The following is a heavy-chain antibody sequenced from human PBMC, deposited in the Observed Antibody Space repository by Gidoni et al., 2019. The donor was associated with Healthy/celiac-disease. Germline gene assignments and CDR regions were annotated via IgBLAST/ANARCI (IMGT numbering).Heavy chain of an antibody. V-gene: IGHV3-48*03. Sequence: EVQLVESGGGLVQPGGSLRLSCAASGFTFSSYEMNWVRQAPGKGLEWVSYISSSGSTIYYADSVKGRFTISRDNAKNSLYLQMNSLRAEDTAVYYCARHTRDGYNPRPQVLDYWGQGTLVTVSS. CDR2: ISSSGSTI. D-gene: IGHD5-12*01. J-gene: IGHJ4*02. CDR1: GFTFSSYE. CDR3: ARHTRDGYNPRPQVLDY.